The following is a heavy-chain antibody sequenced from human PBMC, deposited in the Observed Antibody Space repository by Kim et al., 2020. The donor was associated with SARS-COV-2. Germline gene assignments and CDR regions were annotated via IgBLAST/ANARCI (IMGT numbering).Heavy chain of an antibody. J-gene: IGHJ4*01. CDR3: TMKGGCAHGWSAYDF. Sequence: GGSLRLSCTASGFTFADFAVNWVRQAPGKGPEWLAFIRSTPSGGTTEYAASVIGRFTISRDNTKSIPYLQVHSRKTEDTAMYYCTMKGGCAHGWSAYDF. D-gene: IGHD6-19*01. CDR2: IRSTPSGGTT. CDR1: GFTFADFA. V-gene: IGHV3-49*04.